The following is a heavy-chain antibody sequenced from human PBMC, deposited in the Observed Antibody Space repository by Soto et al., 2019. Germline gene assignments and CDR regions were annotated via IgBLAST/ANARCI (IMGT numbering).Heavy chain of an antibody. Sequence: GGSLRLSCAASGFTFSSYSMNWVRQAPGKGLEWVSYISSSSSTIYYADSVKGRFTISRDNAKSSLYLQMNSLRDEDTAVYYCARVYNAYYDSSGGVDYWGQGTLVTVSS. V-gene: IGHV3-48*02. D-gene: IGHD3-22*01. CDR3: ARVYNAYYDSSGGVDY. CDR1: GFTFSSYS. CDR2: ISSSSSTI. J-gene: IGHJ4*02.